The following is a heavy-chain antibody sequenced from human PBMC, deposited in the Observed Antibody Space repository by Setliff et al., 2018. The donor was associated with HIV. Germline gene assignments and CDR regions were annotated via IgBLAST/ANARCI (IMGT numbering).Heavy chain of an antibody. CDR3: ARNRVPSSL. CDR2: IYYTGST. D-gene: IGHD3-10*01. Sequence: SETLSLTCTVSGGSMSSYYWSWIRQPPGKGLEWIGSIYYTGSTDYNPSLMSRVTISLDTPKNQFSLKLNSVIAADTAVYYCARNRVPSSLWGQGTLVTVCS. J-gene: IGHJ4*02. V-gene: IGHV4-59*01. CDR1: GGSMSSYY.